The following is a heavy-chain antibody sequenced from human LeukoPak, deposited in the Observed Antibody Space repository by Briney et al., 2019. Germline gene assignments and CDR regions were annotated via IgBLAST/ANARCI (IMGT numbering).Heavy chain of an antibody. Sequence: SETLSLTRTVSGASISSGGYYWTWIRQHPGKGLEWIGYIYYSGSTYYNPSLKSRLTISVDTSKNQFSLKLSSVTAADTAVYYCARGDRYFDYWGQGTLVTDSS. CDR1: GASISSGGYY. CDR2: IYYSGST. J-gene: IGHJ4*02. CDR3: ARGDRYFDY. D-gene: IGHD1-14*01. V-gene: IGHV4-31*03.